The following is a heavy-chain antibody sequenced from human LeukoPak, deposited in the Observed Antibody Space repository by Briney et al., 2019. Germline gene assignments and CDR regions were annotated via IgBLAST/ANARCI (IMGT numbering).Heavy chain of an antibody. CDR1: GFTFSSYW. CDR2: IKQDGSEK. Sequence: GGSLRLSCAASGFTFSSYWMSWARQAPGKGLEWVANIKQDGSEKYYVDSVKGRFTISRDNAKNSLYLQMNSLRAEDTAVYYCAREGILTGYYTYFDYWGQGTLVTVSS. CDR3: AREGILTGYYTYFDY. D-gene: IGHD3-9*01. J-gene: IGHJ4*02. V-gene: IGHV3-7*01.